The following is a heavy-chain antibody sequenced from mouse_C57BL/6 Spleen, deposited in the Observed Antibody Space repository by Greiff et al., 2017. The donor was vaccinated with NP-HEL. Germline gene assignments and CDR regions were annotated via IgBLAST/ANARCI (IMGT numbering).Heavy chain of an antibody. Sequence: QVQLQQSGAELAKPGASVKLSCKASGYTFTSYWMHWVKQRPGQGLEWIGYINPSSGYTKYNQQFKGKATLTADKSSSTAYMQLSSLTYEDSAVYYCARYWDVGPFDYWGQGTTLTVSS. CDR1: GYTFTSYW. J-gene: IGHJ2*01. CDR3: ARYWDVGPFDY. CDR2: INPSSGYT. V-gene: IGHV1-7*01. D-gene: IGHD4-1*01.